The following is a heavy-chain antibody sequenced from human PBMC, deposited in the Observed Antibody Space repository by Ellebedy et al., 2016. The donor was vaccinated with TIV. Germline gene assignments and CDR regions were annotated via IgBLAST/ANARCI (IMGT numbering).Heavy chain of an antibody. D-gene: IGHD3-10*01. CDR3: ATRGVGRALRY. CDR2: IYYSGST. J-gene: IGHJ4*02. Sequence: SETLSLTCTVSGGSISSYYWSWIRQPPGKGLEWIGYIYYSGSTSYNPSLKSRVTISVDTSKNQFSLKLSSVTAADTAVYYCATRGVGRALRYWGQGTLVTVSS. CDR1: GGSISSYY. V-gene: IGHV4-59*12.